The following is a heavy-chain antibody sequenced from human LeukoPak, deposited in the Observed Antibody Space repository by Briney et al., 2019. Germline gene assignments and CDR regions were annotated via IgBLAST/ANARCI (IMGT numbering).Heavy chain of an antibody. CDR3: ARAFSGLLDY. V-gene: IGHV1-18*01. D-gene: IGHD3-22*01. Sequence: GESLKISCKGSGYSFTSYGISWVRQAPGQGLEWMGWISAYNGSTNYAQKLQGRVTMTTDTSTSTAYMELRSLRSDDTAVYYCARAFSGLLDYWGQGTLVTVSS. CDR2: ISAYNGST. CDR1: GYSFTSYG. J-gene: IGHJ4*02.